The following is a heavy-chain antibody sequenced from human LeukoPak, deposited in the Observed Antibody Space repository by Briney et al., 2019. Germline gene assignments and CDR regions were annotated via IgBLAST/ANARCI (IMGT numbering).Heavy chain of an antibody. CDR3: ARGSGSYSGDAFDI. CDR1: GYTFTSYD. CDR2: MNPNSGNT. D-gene: IGHD1-26*01. J-gene: IGHJ3*02. V-gene: IGHV1-8*01. Sequence: ASVTVSCKASGYTFTSYDINWVRQAPGQGLEWMGWMNPNSGNTGYAQKFQGRVTMTRNTSISTAYMELSSLRSEDTAVYYCARGSGSYSGDAFDIWGQGTMVTVSS.